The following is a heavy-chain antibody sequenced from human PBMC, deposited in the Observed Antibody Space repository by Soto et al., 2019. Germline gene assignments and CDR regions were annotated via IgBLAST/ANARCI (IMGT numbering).Heavy chain of an antibody. CDR1: GGSISSGGYY. CDR3: AREIPTTVRYGNYFDY. Sequence: QVQLQESGPGLVKPSQTLSLTCTVSGGSISSGGYYWSWIRQHPGKGLEWIGYIYYSGSTYYNPSLKSRVNISVDNSKDQFSPKLSSGTSADTAVDYWAREIPTTVRYGNYFDYWGQGTLVTVSS. D-gene: IGHD4-17*01. CDR2: IYYSGST. J-gene: IGHJ4*02. V-gene: IGHV4-31*03.